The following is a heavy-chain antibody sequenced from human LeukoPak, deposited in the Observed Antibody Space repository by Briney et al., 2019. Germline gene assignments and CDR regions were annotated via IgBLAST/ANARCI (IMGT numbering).Heavy chain of an antibody. Sequence: GSSVKVSCKASGGTFSNYAISWVRQAPGQGLEWMGGIIPIFSTTYYAQRFQGRVTFTADESTSTAYMELSSLRSDDTAVYFCAKVGSENLRLGELLLRRCYLDYWGQGTLVTVSS. D-gene: IGHD3-10*01. V-gene: IGHV1-69*01. CDR1: GGTFSNYA. J-gene: IGHJ4*02. CDR3: AKVGSENLRLGELLLRRCYLDY. CDR2: IIPIFSTT.